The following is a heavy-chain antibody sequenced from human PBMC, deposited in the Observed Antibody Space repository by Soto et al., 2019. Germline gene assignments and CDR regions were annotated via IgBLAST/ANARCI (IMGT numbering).Heavy chain of an antibody. Sequence: GASVKVSCKASGYTFTSYAMHWVRQAPGQRLEWMGWINAGNGNTKYSQKFQGRVTITRDTSASTAYMELSSLRSEDTAVYYCARDSRVTVNWFDPWGQGTLVNVSS. J-gene: IGHJ5*02. CDR1: GYTFTSYA. CDR2: INAGNGNT. CDR3: ARDSRVTVNWFDP. V-gene: IGHV1-3*01. D-gene: IGHD1-20*01.